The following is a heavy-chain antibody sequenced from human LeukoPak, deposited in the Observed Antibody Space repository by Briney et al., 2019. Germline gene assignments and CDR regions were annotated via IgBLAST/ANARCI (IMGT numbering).Heavy chain of an antibody. J-gene: IGHJ4*02. V-gene: IGHV1-2*02. CDR1: GYTFTGYY. CDR3: ARSPSDYGDFIDY. Sequence: ASVKVSCKASGYTFTGYYMHWVRQAPGQGLEWMGWINPNSGGTNYAQKFQGRVTMTRDTSISTAYMKLSRLRSDDTAVYYCARSPSDYGDFIDYWGQGTLVTVSS. D-gene: IGHD4-17*01. CDR2: INPNSGGT.